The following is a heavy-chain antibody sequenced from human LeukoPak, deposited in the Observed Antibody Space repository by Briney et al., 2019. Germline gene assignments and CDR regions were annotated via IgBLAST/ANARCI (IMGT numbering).Heavy chain of an antibody. D-gene: IGHD3-3*01. J-gene: IGHJ6*03. CDR2: ISSDGSRV. Sequence: GGSLRLSCAASGFTFSDYWMHWVRQAPGKGLVWVSRISSDGSRVTYADSVKGRFTISRDNDKNTLNLQMNSLRAEDTAVYYCARHNYDFWSVYMDVWGKGTTVTVSS. V-gene: IGHV3-74*01. CDR1: GFTFSDYW. CDR3: ARHNYDFWSVYMDV.